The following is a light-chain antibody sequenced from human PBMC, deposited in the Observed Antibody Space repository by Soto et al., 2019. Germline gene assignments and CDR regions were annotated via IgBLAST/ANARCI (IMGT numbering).Light chain of an antibody. CDR3: QQRNVRPPIP. V-gene: IGKV3-11*01. Sequence: VLTQSPATLSLSPGERATLSCRASQSIHTSLAGYQQKSGKPPRIVIYDSTLRANGVPDRFGGSRSGTEVTPAINGLEPEDLPVYYCQQRNVRPPIPFGQRTRLEIK. CDR1: QSIHTS. CDR2: DST. J-gene: IGKJ5*01.